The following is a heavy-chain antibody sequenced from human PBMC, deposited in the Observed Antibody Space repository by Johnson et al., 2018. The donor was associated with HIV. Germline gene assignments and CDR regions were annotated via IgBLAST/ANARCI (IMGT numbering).Heavy chain of an antibody. J-gene: IGHJ3*02. Sequence: QLVESGGGLVQPGRALRLSCAASGFTFDDYAMHWVRQAPGKGLEWVSGIRWNSGTIAYADSVKGRFTISRDNSKNTLYLQRNSLRAEDTAVYYCAKVRRGSSWYIAFDIWGQGTVVTVSS. D-gene: IGHD6-13*01. CDR2: IRWNSGTI. CDR1: GFTFDDYA. CDR3: AKVRRGSSWYIAFDI. V-gene: IGHV3-9*01.